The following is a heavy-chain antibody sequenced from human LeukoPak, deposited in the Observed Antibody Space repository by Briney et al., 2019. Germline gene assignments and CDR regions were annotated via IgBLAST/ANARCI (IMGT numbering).Heavy chain of an antibody. Sequence: GGSLRLSCTVSGFTVSSNSMSWVRQAPGKGLEWVSFIYSDNTHYSDSVKGRFTISRDNSKNTLYLQMNSLRGEDTAVYSCARGQRRHIDMAPSFDYWGQGTLVTVSS. CDR3: ARGQRRHIDMAPSFDY. J-gene: IGHJ4*02. CDR1: GFTVSSNS. CDR2: IYSDNT. V-gene: IGHV3-66*03. D-gene: IGHD5-24*01.